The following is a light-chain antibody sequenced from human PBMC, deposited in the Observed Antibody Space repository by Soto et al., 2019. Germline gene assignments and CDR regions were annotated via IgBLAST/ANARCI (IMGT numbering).Light chain of an antibody. CDR3: CSYAGTYTFAV. Sequence: QSALTQPRSVSASPGQSVTISCTGTSSDVGDYNYVSWYQHHPGKAPKLMIFDVTKRPSGVPDRFSGSKSGNTASLTISGRQAEDEADYYCCSYAGTYTFAVFGGGTKLTVL. J-gene: IGLJ3*02. V-gene: IGLV2-11*01. CDR1: SSDVGDYNY. CDR2: DVT.